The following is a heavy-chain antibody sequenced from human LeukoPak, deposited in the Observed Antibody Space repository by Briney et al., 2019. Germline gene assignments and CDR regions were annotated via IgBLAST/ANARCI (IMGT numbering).Heavy chain of an antibody. V-gene: IGHV3-30-3*01. CDR3: ARDFTQYYYDSSGYPGDV. CDR2: ISYDGSNK. D-gene: IGHD3-22*01. J-gene: IGHJ3*01. Sequence: GGSLRLSCAASGFTFSSYAMHWVRQAPGKGLEWVAVISYDGSNKYYADSVKGRFTISRDNSKNTLYLQMNSLRAEDTAVYYCARDFTQYYYDSSGYPGDVWGQGTMVTVSS. CDR1: GFTFSSYA.